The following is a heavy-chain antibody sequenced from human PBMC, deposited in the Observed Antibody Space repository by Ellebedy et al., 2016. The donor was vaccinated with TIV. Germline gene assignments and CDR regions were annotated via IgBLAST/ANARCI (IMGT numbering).Heavy chain of an antibody. Sequence: GGSLRLXCAASGFTFSSYAMSWVRQAPGKGLEWVSAISANGAATFYADSVKGQFTISRDNSRNTLSLQMNSLRAEDTAVYYCAIGDGSDRGWLKPWGQGTLVTVSS. D-gene: IGHD3-10*01. V-gene: IGHV3-23*01. CDR1: GFTFSSYA. J-gene: IGHJ5*02. CDR2: ISANGAAT. CDR3: AIGDGSDRGWLKP.